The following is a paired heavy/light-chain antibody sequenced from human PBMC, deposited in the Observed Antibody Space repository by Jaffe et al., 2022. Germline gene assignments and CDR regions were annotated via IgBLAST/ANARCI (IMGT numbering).Heavy chain of an antibody. J-gene: IGHJ3*02. CDR3: ARDLKRVRTTVTTVWGAFDI. CDR2: INTNTGNP. Sequence: QVQLVQSGSELKKPGASVKVSCKASGYTFTSYAMNWVRQAPGQGLEWMGWINTNTGNPTYAQGFTGRFVFSLDTSVSTAYLQISSLKAEDTAVYYCARDLKRVRTTVTTVWGAFDIWGQGTMVTVSS. D-gene: IGHD4-17*01. V-gene: IGHV7-4-1*02. CDR1: GYTFTSYA.
Light chain of an antibody. J-gene: IGLJ2*01. CDR3: QVWDSSSDHSVV. CDR1: NIGSKS. Sequence: SYVLTQPPSVSVAPGKTARITCGGNNIGSKSVHWYQQKPGQAPVLVIYYDSDRPSGIPERFSGSNSGNTATLTISRVEAGDEADYYCQVWDSSSDHSVVFGGGTKLTVL. CDR2: YDS. V-gene: IGLV3-21*04.